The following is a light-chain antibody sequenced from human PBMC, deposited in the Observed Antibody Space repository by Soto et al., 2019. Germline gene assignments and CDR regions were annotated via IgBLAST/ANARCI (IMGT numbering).Light chain of an antibody. V-gene: IGKV1-6*01. CDR2: AAS. CDR3: LQDYTYPLT. Sequence: AIQLTQSPSSLSASVGDRVTTTCRASQGIRNDLGWYQQRPGTAPKLLIYAASNLQNGVPSRFSGSGSGTDFTLTISSLQPEDIATYYCLQDYTYPLTFGGGTKVDIK. CDR1: QGIRND. J-gene: IGKJ4*01.